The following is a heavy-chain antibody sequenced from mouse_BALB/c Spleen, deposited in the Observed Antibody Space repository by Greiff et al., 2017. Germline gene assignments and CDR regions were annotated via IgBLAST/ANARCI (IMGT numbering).Heavy chain of an antibody. CDR3: ARDRRYYAMDD. Sequence: VQLQESGPGLVAPSQSLSITCPVSGFSLTGYGVNWVRQPPGKGLEWLGMIWGDGSTDYNSALKSRLSISKDNSKSQVFLKMNSLQTDDTARYYCARDRRYYAMDDWGQGTSVTVSS. J-gene: IGHJ4*01. CDR1: GFSLTGYG. CDR2: IWGDGST. V-gene: IGHV2-6-7*01.